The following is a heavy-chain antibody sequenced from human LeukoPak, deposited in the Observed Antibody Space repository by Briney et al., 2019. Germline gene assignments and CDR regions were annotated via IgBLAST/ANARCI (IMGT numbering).Heavy chain of an antibody. D-gene: IGHD3-22*01. CDR2: ISSSGSTI. CDR3: ARTYYYDSSGYRENWFDP. CDR1: GFTFSSYE. Sequence: GGSLRLSCAAPGFTFSSYEMNWVRHGPGKRLEWVSYISSSGSTIYYAVSVKGIFTISRDNSKKSLYLQMNSLRAEDTAVYYCARTYYYDSSGYRENWFDPWGQGTLVTVSS. J-gene: IGHJ5*02. V-gene: IGHV3-48*03.